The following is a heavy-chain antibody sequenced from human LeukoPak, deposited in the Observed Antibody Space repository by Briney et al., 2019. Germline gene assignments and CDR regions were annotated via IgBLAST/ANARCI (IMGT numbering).Heavy chain of an antibody. D-gene: IGHD3-9*01. CDR1: GFTFSSYE. CDR2: INHSGST. Sequence: GSLRLSCAASGFTFSSYEMNWIRQPPRKGLEWIGEINHSGSTNYNPSLKSRVTISVDTSKNQFSLKLSSVTAADTAVYYCAREDRDDILTGEGLAFDIWGQGTMVTVSS. J-gene: IGHJ3*02. V-gene: IGHV4-34*01. CDR3: AREDRDDILTGEGLAFDI.